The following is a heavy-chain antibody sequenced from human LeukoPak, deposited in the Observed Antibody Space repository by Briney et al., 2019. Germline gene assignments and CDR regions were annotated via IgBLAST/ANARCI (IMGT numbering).Heavy chain of an antibody. CDR1: GASMNSNY. V-gene: IGHV4-59*08. D-gene: IGHD6-6*01. Sequence: SETLSLTCTVSGASMNSNYWSWIRQPPGKGLEWIGYIYYSGSTNYNPSLKSRVTISVDTSKNQFSLKLGSVTAADTAVYYCARQRAARLGGIDYWGQGTLVTVSS. CDR2: IYYSGST. J-gene: IGHJ4*02. CDR3: ARQRAARLGGIDY.